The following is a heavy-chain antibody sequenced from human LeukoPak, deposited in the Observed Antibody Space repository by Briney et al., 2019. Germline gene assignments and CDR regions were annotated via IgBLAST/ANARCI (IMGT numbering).Heavy chain of an antibody. CDR1: GCTFTSYY. V-gene: IGHV1-46*01. CDR3: ARDSSSFNYYYYGMDV. J-gene: IGHJ6*02. CDR2: INPSGGST. Sequence: GASVKVSCKASGCTFTSYYMHWVRQAPGQGLEWMGIINPSGGSTSYAQKFQGRVTMTRDTSTSTVYMELSSLRSEDTAVYYCARDSSSFNYYYYGMDVWGQGTTVTVSS. D-gene: IGHD6-6*01.